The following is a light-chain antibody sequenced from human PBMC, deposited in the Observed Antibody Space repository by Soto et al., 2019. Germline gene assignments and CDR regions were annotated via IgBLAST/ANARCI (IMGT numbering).Light chain of an antibody. V-gene: IGKV3-20*01. Sequence: EIVLTQSPGTLSFSPGERATLSCRASQSVSSSYLAWYQQKPGQAPRLLIYGASSRATGIPDRFSGSGSGKDFTLTTSTLEPEDFAVYYSKKYGSSPRTFPRGTKVDIX. CDR1: QSVSSSY. CDR3: KKYGSSPRT. J-gene: IGKJ1*01. CDR2: GAS.